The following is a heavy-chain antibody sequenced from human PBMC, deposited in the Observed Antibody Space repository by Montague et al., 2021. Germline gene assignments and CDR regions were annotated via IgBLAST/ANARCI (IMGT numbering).Heavy chain of an antibody. D-gene: IGHD6-25*01. CDR3: VRSPFAASFDP. CDR1: GFTFSNYW. J-gene: IGHJ5*02. CDR2: IKYDGSRT. Sequence: SLRLSCAASGFTFSNYWMHWVRQAPGKGLVWVSRIKYDGSRTGYADSVKGRFTISRDNAKNTLYLQMNSLRDDDTAVYYCVRSPFAASFDPWGQGTLVTVSS. V-gene: IGHV3-74*01.